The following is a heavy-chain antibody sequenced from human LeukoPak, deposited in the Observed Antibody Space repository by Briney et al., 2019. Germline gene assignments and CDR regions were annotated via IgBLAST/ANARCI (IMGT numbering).Heavy chain of an antibody. CDR2: ISWDGGST. Sequence: GGSLRLSGAASGFTFDDYTMHWVRQAPGKGLEWVSLISWDGGSTYYADSVKGRFTISRDNSKNSLYLQMNSLRTEDTALYYCAKEGRGLLYYYYGMDVWGQGTTVTVSS. D-gene: IGHD1-26*01. J-gene: IGHJ6*02. V-gene: IGHV3-43*01. CDR1: GFTFDDYT. CDR3: AKEGRGLLYYYYGMDV.